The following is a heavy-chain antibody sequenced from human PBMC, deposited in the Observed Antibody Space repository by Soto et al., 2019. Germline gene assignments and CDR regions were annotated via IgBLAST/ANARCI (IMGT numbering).Heavy chain of an antibody. D-gene: IGHD5-18*01. CDR3: TRSYGYTFGGSLDN. CDR2: IITAFGTT. Sequence: QVQLVQSGPEVKKPGSSVKVSCKASGDTFNSYVIIWVRQAPGQGLEWLGGIITAFGTTSYAQNFQDRLTITADEAATTDHMELSSLTSDDTAMYYCTRSYGYTFGGSLDNWGQGTLVTVSS. J-gene: IGHJ4*02. CDR1: GDTFNSYV. V-gene: IGHV1-69*01.